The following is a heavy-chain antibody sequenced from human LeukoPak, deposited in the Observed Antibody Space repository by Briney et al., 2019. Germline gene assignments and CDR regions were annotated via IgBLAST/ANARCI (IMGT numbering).Heavy chain of an antibody. D-gene: IGHD7-27*01. CDR3: ARDFLGISSSDAFDI. CDR1: GFTFSSHW. CDR2: INSDGSSI. J-gene: IGHJ3*02. V-gene: IGHV3-74*01. Sequence: GGSLRLSCAASGFTFSSHWMHWVRQAPGKGLVWVSRINSDGSSISYADSVKGRFTISRDNSKNTLYLQMNSLRAEDTAVYYCARDFLGISSSDAFDIWGQGTMVTVSS.